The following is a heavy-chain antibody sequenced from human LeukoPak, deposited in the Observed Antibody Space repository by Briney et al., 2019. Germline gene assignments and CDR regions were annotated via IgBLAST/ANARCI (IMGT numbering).Heavy chain of an antibody. CDR1: GFTFSSYA. J-gene: IGHJ4*02. D-gene: IGHD3-3*01. Sequence: PGGSLRLSCAASGFTFSSYAMSWVRQAPGKGLEWVSAISGSGGSTYYADSVKGRFTISRDNSKNTLYLQMNSLRAEDTAVYYCAKPMYYDFWSGPLFDYWGQGTLVTVSS. CDR3: AKPMYYDFWSGPLFDY. CDR2: ISGSGGST. V-gene: IGHV3-23*01.